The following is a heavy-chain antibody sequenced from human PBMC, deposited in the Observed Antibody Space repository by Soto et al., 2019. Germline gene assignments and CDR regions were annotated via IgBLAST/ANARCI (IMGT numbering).Heavy chain of an antibody. CDR2: ISGSGGST. J-gene: IGHJ6*03. CDR3: AKDGCSGGSCYSGGWATSYYYYMDV. D-gene: IGHD2-15*01. Sequence: GGSLRLSCAASGFTFSSYAMSWVRQAPGKGLEWVSAISGSGGSTYYADSVKGRFTISRDNSKNTLYLQMNSLRAEDTAVYYCAKDGCSGGSCYSGGWATSYYYYMDVWGKGTTVTVSS. V-gene: IGHV3-23*01. CDR1: GFTFSSYA.